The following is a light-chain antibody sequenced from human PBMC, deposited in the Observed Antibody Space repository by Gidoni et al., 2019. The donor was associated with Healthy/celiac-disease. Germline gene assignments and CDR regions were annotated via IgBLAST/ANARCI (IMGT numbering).Light chain of an antibody. CDR2: GAS. CDR1: QSVSSSY. Sequence: ESVLTQSPGTLSLSQGESATLSCRASQSVSSSYLAWYQQKPGQAPSLLIYGASSRATGIPDRFSGSGSGTDFTLTISRLEPEDVAVYYCQQYGSSPLTFGGGTKVEIK. J-gene: IGKJ4*01. CDR3: QQYGSSPLT. V-gene: IGKV3-20*01.